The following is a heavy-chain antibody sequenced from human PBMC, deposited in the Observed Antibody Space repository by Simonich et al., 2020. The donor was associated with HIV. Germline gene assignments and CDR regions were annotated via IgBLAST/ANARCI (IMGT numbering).Heavy chain of an antibody. Sequence: EVQLVESGGVVVQPGGSLRLSCAASGFTFDDYAMHWVRQAPGKGLELVSLISWDGDNTYYADSVKGRFTISRDNSENSLYLQMNSLRAEDTALYYCAKGARGSSWYYFDYWGQGTLVTVSS. CDR3: AKGARGSSWYYFDY. CDR2: ISWDGDNT. D-gene: IGHD6-13*01. CDR1: GFTFDDYA. V-gene: IGHV3-43D*04. J-gene: IGHJ4*02.